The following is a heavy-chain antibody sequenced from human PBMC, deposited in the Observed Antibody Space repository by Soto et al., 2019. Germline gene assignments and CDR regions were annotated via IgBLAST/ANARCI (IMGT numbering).Heavy chain of an antibody. CDR3: ARDYNSGWYGPLDY. CDR1: GFTFSSYW. V-gene: IGHV3-7*03. Sequence: HPGGSLRLSCAASGFTFSSYWMSWVRQAPGKGLEWVANIKQDGSEKYYVDSVKGRFTISRDNAKNSLYLQMNSLRAEDTAVYYCARDYNSGWYGPLDYWGQGTLVTVSS. D-gene: IGHD6-19*01. CDR2: IKQDGSEK. J-gene: IGHJ4*02.